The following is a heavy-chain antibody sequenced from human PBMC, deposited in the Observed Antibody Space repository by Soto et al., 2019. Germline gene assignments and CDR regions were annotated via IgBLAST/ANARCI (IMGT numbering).Heavy chain of an antibody. V-gene: IGHV4-61*08. CDR2: IYYSGST. CDR3: ARDSIAARRVNENWFDP. J-gene: IGHJ5*02. CDR1: GGSINSGDYY. Sequence: SETLSLTCTVSGGSINSGDYYWTWLRQPPGKGLEWIGYIYYSGSTNYNPSLKSRVTISVDTSKNQFSLKLSSVTAADTAVYYCARDSIAARRVNENWFDPWGQGTLVTVSS. D-gene: IGHD6-6*01.